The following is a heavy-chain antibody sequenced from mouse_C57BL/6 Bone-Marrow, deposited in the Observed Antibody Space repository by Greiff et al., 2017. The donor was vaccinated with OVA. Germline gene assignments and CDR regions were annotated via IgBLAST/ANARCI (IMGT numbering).Heavy chain of an antibody. CDR3: ARFPDGSFAY. J-gene: IGHJ3*01. V-gene: IGHV5-4*01. Sequence: EVQLVESGGGLVKPGGSLKLSCAASGFTFSSYAMSWVRQSPEKRLEWVATISDGGSYTYYPDNVKGRLTISKDNAKNNLYLQMSHLKSEDTAMYYCARFPDGSFAYWGQGTLVTVSA. CDR2: ISDGGSYT. D-gene: IGHD2-3*01. CDR1: GFTFSSYA.